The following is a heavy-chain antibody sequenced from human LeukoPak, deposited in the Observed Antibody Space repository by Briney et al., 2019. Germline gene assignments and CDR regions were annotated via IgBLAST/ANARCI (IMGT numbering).Heavy chain of an antibody. D-gene: IGHD5-12*01. CDR3: ARFSGYDSFDY. Sequence: GGSLRLSCAASGFTFSSYSMNWVRQAPGKGLEWVSSISSSSYIYYADSVKGRFTISRDNAKNSLYLQMNSLRAEDTAVYYCARFSGYDSFDYWGQGTLVTVSS. CDR1: GFTFSSYS. V-gene: IGHV3-21*01. J-gene: IGHJ4*02. CDR2: ISSSSYI.